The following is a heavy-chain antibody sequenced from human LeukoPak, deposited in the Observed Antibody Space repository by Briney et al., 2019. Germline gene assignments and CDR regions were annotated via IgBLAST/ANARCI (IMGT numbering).Heavy chain of an antibody. CDR3: ARQAAVIHAFDI. Sequence: GASLKISFKGSGYRFTSYWIGWVRQMPGKGLEWMGIIYPGDSDTRYSPSFQGQVTISADKSISTAYLQWSSLKASDTAMYYCARQAAVIHAFDIWGQGTMVTVSS. V-gene: IGHV5-51*01. CDR2: IYPGDSDT. J-gene: IGHJ3*02. D-gene: IGHD3-16*02. CDR1: GYRFTSYW.